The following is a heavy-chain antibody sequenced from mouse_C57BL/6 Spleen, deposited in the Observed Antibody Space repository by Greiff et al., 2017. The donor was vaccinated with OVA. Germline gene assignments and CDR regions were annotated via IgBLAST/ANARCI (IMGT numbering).Heavy chain of an antibody. Sequence: EVQLQESEGGLVQPGSSMKLSCTASGFTFSDYYMAWVRQVPEKGLEWVANINYDGSSTYYLDSLKSRFIISRDNAKNILYLQMSSLKSEDTATYYCAREGRGYFDYWGQGTTLTVSS. CDR3: AREGRGYFDY. J-gene: IGHJ2*01. D-gene: IGHD3-3*01. V-gene: IGHV5-16*01. CDR2: INYDGSST. CDR1: GFTFSDYY.